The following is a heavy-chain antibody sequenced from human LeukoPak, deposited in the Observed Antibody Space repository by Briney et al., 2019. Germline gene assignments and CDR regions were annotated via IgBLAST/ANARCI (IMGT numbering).Heavy chain of an antibody. CDR1: GGSFSGYY. CDR3: ARGRSWGAARPLGK. V-gene: IGHV4-34*01. CDR2: INHSGST. D-gene: IGHD6-6*01. J-gene: IGHJ4*02. Sequence: SETLSLTCAVYGGSFSGYYWSWIRQPPGKGLEWIGEINHSGSTNYNPSLKSRVTISVDTSKNQFSLKLSSVTAADTAVYYCARGRSWGAARPLGKWGQGTLVTVSS.